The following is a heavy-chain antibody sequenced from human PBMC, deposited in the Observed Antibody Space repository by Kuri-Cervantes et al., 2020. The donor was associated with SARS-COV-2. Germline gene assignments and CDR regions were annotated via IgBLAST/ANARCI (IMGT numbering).Heavy chain of an antibody. Sequence: SETLSLTCTVSGGPLSSGDYYWTWVRQPPGKGLEWIGNIYYSGNAFYNPSLKSRVSMSLDMSKSQFSLKLSSVTAADTAVYYCARAKSGGVPYYFDYWGQGTLVTVSS. V-gene: IGHV4-30-4*08. CDR2: IYYSGNA. CDR3: ARAKSGGVPYYFDY. D-gene: IGHD3-3*01. J-gene: IGHJ4*02. CDR1: GGPLSSGDYY.